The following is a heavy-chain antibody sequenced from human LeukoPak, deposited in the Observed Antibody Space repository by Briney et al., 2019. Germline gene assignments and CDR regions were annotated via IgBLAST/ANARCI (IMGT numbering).Heavy chain of an antibody. CDR1: GFTFTTFG. CDR2: ISPHGDIE. CDR3: AKINNNDDY. J-gene: IGHJ4*02. Sequence: PGGSLRLSCAASGFTFTTFGIHWVRQAPGKGVEWVAAISPHGDIEYYTDSVKGRFTISRDNSKNMIYLQMNSLRGEDSAVYYCAKINNNDDYWGQGNLVTVSS. V-gene: IGHV3-30*18. D-gene: IGHD1/OR15-1a*01.